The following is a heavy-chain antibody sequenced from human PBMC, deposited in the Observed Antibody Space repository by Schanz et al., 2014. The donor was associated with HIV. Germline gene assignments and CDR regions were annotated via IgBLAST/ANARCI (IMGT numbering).Heavy chain of an antibody. CDR2: VTSSGSTA. V-gene: IGHV3-23*01. CDR1: GFTFSNYV. Sequence: EVHLLQSGGGLVQPGGSLRLSCVSSGFTFSNYVMGWVRQAPGKGLEWVSSVTSSGSTANYANPVRGRFTISRDNSKNTVSLQMSSLRVEDTAQYYCARRGNQSPTKGGSFDYWGQGTLVTVST. CDR3: ARRGNQSPTKGGSFDY. J-gene: IGHJ4*02. D-gene: IGHD1-26*01.